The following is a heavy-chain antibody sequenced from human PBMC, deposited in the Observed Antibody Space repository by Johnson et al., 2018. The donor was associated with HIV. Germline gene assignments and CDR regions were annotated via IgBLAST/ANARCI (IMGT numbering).Heavy chain of an antibody. D-gene: IGHD5-18*01. CDR3: TRDRIQIWSYVGTFDT. V-gene: IGHV3-30*02. J-gene: IGHJ3*02. CDR2: IRYAGRHL. Sequence: QEQLVESGGGVVQPGGSLRLSCAASGFTFSSYGLPWVRQAPGTGLEWVAFIRYAGRHLGCADSVQDRFTSSRDVAKNTVYLQMSSLKPEDTAVYFCTRDRIQIWSYVGTFDTWGPGALVTVSS. CDR1: GFTFSSYG.